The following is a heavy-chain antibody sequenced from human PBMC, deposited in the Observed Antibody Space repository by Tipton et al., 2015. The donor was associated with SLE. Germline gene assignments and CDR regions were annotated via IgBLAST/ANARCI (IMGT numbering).Heavy chain of an antibody. V-gene: IGHV4-39*07. CDR3: ARVVYSFSDAFDI. J-gene: IGHJ3*02. CDR2: IHYSGST. Sequence: TLSLTCTVSGGSIISSTYYWAWIRQPPGKGLEWIGTIHYSGSTSYNPSLKSRVTISVDPSKDQFSLRLTSLTAADTAVYYCARVVYSFSDAFDIWGQGTLVTVSS. D-gene: IGHD6-13*01. CDR1: GGSIISSTYY.